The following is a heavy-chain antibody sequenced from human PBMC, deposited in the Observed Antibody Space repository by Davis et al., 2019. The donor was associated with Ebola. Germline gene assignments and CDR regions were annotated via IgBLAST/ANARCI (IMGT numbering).Heavy chain of an antibody. CDR2: IYYSGIT. J-gene: IGHJ5*02. D-gene: IGHD2-15*01. CDR3: ARASIRYCSGGSCYSVPPGNWFDP. Sequence: SETLSLTCTVSGGSVSSGSNYWSWIRQPPGKGLEWIGYIYYSGITNYNPSLKSRVTISVDTSKNQFSLKLSSVTAADTAVYYCARASIRYCSGGSCYSVPPGNWFDPWGQGTLVTVSS. CDR1: GGSVSSGSNY. V-gene: IGHV4-61*01.